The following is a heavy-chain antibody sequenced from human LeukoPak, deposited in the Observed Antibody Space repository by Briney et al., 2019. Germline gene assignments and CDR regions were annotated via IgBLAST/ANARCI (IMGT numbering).Heavy chain of an antibody. J-gene: IGHJ4*02. Sequence: GGSLRLSCAASGFTFSTYSMNWVRQAPGKGLEWVSGIDSGSNNIHYADPVKGRFTISRDDAKNSLYLQMDSLRAEDTAVYYCAKVAKYYYGSETYYFFEHWGQGTPVTASS. D-gene: IGHD3-10*01. V-gene: IGHV3-48*01. CDR2: IDSGSNNI. CDR1: GFTFSTYS. CDR3: AKVAKYYYGSETYYFFEH.